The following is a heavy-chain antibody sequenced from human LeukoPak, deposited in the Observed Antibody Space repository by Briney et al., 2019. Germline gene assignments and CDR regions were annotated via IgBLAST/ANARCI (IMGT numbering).Heavy chain of an antibody. V-gene: IGHV3-43*01. Sequence: PGGSLRLSCAASGFTFDDYTMHWVRQAPGKGLEWVSLISWNGVTTYYADSVKGRFTISRDNSKNTLYLQMNSLRAEDTAVYYCARAQYYYGSGSYPFDPWGQGTLVTVSS. CDR1: GFTFDDYT. D-gene: IGHD3-10*01. J-gene: IGHJ5*02. CDR2: ISWNGVTT. CDR3: ARAQYYYGSGSYPFDP.